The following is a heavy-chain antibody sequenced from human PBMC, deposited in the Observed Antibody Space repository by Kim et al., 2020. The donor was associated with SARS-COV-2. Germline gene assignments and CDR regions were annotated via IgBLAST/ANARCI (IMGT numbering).Heavy chain of an antibody. CDR2: INNSGST. D-gene: IGHD2-15*01. Sequence: SETLSLTCAVYGGSFSGYYWSWIRQPPGKGLEWIGEINNSGSTNYNPSLKSRVTISVDTSKNQFSLKLSSVTAADTAVYYCARGQVVVVAATNFDYWGQGTLVTVSS. J-gene: IGHJ4*02. CDR3: ARGQVVVVAATNFDY. CDR1: GGSFSGYY. V-gene: IGHV4-34*01.